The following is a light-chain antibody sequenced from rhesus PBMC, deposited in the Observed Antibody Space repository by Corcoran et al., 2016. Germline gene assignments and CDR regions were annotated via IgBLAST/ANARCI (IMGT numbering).Light chain of an antibody. CDR1: QGISSR. CDR3: QQGNRNPLT. CDR2: YAN. Sequence: DIQMTQPPSPFSAPVGDTVTIPCRASQGISSRLAWYQQKPGKAPKLLIYYANSLARGVPSGRSGSGAGTEFTHPVRGLQPEDFGTYYCQQGNRNPLTFSGGAKVE. J-gene: IGKJ4*01. V-gene: IGKV1S6*01.